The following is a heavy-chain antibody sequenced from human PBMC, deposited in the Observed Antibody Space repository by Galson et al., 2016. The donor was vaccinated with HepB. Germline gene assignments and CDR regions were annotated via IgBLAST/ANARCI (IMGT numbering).Heavy chain of an antibody. CDR2: IDSNVNNS. CDR1: GFTFTDYY. CDR3: SRDVNRGTTNY. D-gene: IGHD1-1*01. J-gene: IGHJ4*02. V-gene: IGHV3-11*04. Sequence: SLRLSCAASGFTFTDYYMAWFRQAPGKGLEWIAYIDSNVNNSTYADSVKGRFTISRDNAKNTVYLQMNSLRAENTAVYYCSRDVNRGTTNYWGQGTLVTVSS.